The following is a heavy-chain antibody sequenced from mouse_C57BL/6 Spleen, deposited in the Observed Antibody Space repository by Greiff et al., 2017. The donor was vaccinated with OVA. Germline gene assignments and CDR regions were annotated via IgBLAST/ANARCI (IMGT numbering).Heavy chain of an antibody. CDR2: INPSNGGT. J-gene: IGHJ1*03. CDR1: GYTFTSYW. D-gene: IGHD6-1*01. Sequence: QVHVKQPGTELVKPGASVKLSCKASGYTFTSYWMHWVKQRPGQGLEWIGNINPSNGGTNYNEKFKSKATLTVDKSSSTAYMQLSSLTSEDSAVYYCARQVAPGYFDVWGTGTTVTVSS. V-gene: IGHV1-53*01. CDR3: ARQVAPGYFDV.